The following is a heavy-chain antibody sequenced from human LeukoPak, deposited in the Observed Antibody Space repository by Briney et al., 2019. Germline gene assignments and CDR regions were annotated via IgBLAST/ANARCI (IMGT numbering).Heavy chain of an antibody. Sequence: GASVKVSCKSSGYSFTSYGINWVRQAPGQGLEWMGWISTDNGNTDYAQNLQGRVTMTRDTSTSTAYMELSRLRSDDTAVYHCTRDHCTSINCYEYNYHGMDVWGQGTTVTVSS. CDR2: ISTDNGNT. D-gene: IGHD2-2*01. V-gene: IGHV1-18*04. J-gene: IGHJ6*02. CDR3: TRDHCTSINCYEYNYHGMDV. CDR1: GYSFTSYG.